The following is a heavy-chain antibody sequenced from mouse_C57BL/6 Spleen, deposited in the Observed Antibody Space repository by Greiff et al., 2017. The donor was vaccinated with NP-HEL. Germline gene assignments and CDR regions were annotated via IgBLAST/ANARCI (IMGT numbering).Heavy chain of an antibody. CDR3: TRDITTVVATDFDV. V-gene: IGHV1-5*01. CDR1: GYTFTSYW. J-gene: IGHJ1*03. D-gene: IGHD1-1*01. CDR2: IYPGNSDT. Sequence: EVQLQQSGTVLARPGASVKMSCKTSGYTFTSYWMHWVKQRPGQGLEWIGAIYPGNSDTSYNQKFKGKAKLTAVTSASTAYMELSSLTNEDSAVYYCTRDITTVVATDFDVWGTGTTVTVSS.